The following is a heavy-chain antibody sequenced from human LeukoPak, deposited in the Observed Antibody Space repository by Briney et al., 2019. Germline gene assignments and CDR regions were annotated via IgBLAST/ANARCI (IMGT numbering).Heavy chain of an antibody. V-gene: IGHV3-23*01. Sequence: PGGSLRLSCAASGFTFNSYAMRWVRQAPGKGLEWVSAISGSGGNTYYADSVKGRFTISRDNSKNTLYLQMNSLRAEDTAVYYCAIIGPTLRYFDWLPADYYGMDVWGKGTTVTVSS. CDR2: ISGSGGNT. CDR3: AIIGPTLRYFDWLPADYYGMDV. J-gene: IGHJ6*04. CDR1: GFTFNSYA. D-gene: IGHD3-9*01.